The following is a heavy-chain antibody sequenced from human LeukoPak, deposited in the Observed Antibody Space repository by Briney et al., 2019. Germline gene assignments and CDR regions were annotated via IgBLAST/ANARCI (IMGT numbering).Heavy chain of an antibody. V-gene: IGHV3-21*01. CDR3: AISSGGSCYQ. CDR1: GFTFSSYS. CDR2: ISSSSNYI. Sequence: GGSLRLSCAASGFTFSSYSMNWVRQAPGKGLEWVSSISSSSNYIYYADSMKGRFTISRDNAKKSLYLQMNSLRAEDTAVYYCAISSGGSCYQWGQGTLATVSS. D-gene: IGHD2-15*01. J-gene: IGHJ4*02.